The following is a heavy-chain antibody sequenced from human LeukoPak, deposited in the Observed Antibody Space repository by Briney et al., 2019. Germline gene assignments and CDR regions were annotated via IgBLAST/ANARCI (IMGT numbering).Heavy chain of an antibody. CDR2: INHSGST. CDR1: GGSFSGYY. V-gene: IGHV4-34*01. J-gene: IGHJ3*02. CDR3: ARGQEYYDILTGRTLDAFDI. D-gene: IGHD3-9*01. Sequence: PSETLSPTCAVYGGSFSGYYWSWIRQPPGKGLEWIGEINHSGSTNYNPSLKSRVTISVDTSKNQFSLRLSSVTAADTAVYYCARGQEYYDILTGRTLDAFDIWGQGTMVTVSS.